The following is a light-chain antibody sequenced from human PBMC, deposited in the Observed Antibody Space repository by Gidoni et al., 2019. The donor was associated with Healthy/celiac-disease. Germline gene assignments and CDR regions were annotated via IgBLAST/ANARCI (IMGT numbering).Light chain of an antibody. V-gene: IGKV4-1*01. Sequence: DIVMTQSPDSLAVSLGERATINCQSSQSVLYSSNNKNYLAWYQQKPGQPPKLLIYWASTRESGVPDRFSGSGSGTDFTLTISSLQAEDVAVYYCQQYYSTPPTFXXXTKVEIK. CDR2: WAS. CDR1: QSVLYSSNNKNY. CDR3: QQYYSTPPT. J-gene: IGKJ1*01.